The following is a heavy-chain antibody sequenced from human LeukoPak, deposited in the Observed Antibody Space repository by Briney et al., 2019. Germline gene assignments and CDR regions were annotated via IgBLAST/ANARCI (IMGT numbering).Heavy chain of an antibody. D-gene: IGHD3-9*01. V-gene: IGHV1-2*02. J-gene: IGHJ5*02. Sequence: ASVKASCKASGYTFTGYYMHWVRQAPGQGLEWMGWINPNSGGTNYAQKFQGRVTMTRDTSISTAYMELSRLRSDDTAVYYCAREGLDYDILTGYSSFDPWGQGTLVTVSS. CDR3: AREGLDYDILTGYSSFDP. CDR2: INPNSGGT. CDR1: GYTFTGYY.